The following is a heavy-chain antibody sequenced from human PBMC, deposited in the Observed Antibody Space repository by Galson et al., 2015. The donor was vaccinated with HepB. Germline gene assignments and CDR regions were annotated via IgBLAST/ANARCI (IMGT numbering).Heavy chain of an antibody. D-gene: IGHD3-9*01. CDR3: TRDILTGSRGRVWMDV. J-gene: IGHJ6*04. V-gene: IGHV3-73*01. CDR1: GFTFSGSA. CDR2: IRSKANSYAT. Sequence: SLRLSCAASGFTFSGSAMHWVRQASGKGLEWVGRIRSKANSYATAYAASVKGRFTISRDDSKNTAYLQMNSLKTEDTAVHYCTRDILTGSRGRVWMDVWGKGTTVTVSS.